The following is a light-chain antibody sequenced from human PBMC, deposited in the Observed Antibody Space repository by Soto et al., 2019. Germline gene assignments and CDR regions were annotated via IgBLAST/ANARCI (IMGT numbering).Light chain of an antibody. Sequence: QSALTQPASVSGSPGQSITISCTGTSSDVGGYNFVSWYHQHPGKAPRVIIYEVSSRPAGVSYLFSGSKSGKTASLTISGLQAKDEADYYCSSYTLRNTLVLFGGGTKLTVL. CDR1: SSDVGGYNF. J-gene: IGLJ3*02. V-gene: IGLV2-14*01. CDR2: EVS. CDR3: SSYTLRNTLVL.